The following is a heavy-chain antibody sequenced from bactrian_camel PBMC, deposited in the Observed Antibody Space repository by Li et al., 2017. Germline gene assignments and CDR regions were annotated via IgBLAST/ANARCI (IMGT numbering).Heavy chain of an antibody. CDR1: GFTFSSSD. J-gene: IGHJ4*01. CDR3: AVRYGLGAKRGGYNY. D-gene: IGHD3*01. V-gene: IGHV3S40*01. Sequence: VQLVESGGGLVQPGGSLTLSCAASGFTFSSSDMSWGRQAPGKGLEWVSTISSGGSKTYYADSVKGRFTISRDNDKNTMLLQMNSLKSEDTALYYCAVRYGLGAKRGGYNYWGQGTQVTVS. CDR2: ISSGGSKT.